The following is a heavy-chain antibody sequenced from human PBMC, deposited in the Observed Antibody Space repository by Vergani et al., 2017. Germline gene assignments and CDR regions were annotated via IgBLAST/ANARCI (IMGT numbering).Heavy chain of an antibody. CDR2: IKSKTDGGTT. D-gene: IGHD3-22*01. Sequence: EVQLVESGGGLVKPGGSLRLSCAASGFTFSNAWMSWVRQAPGKGLEWVGRIKSKTDGGTTDYAAPVKGRFTISRDDSKNTLYLQMNSLKTEDTAVFYCTTDQGTMIVVVMDYYYGMDVWGQGTTVTVSS. CDR1: GFTFSNAW. J-gene: IGHJ6*02. CDR3: TTDQGTMIVVVMDYYYGMDV. V-gene: IGHV3-15*01.